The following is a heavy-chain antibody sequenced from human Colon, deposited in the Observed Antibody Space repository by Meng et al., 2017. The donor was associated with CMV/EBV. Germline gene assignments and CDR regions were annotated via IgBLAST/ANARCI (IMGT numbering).Heavy chain of an antibody. CDR2: IYDTGRT. J-gene: IGHJ5*02. D-gene: IGHD2-21*02. Sequence: GGSLRLSCAASGFNVRNNYVSWVRQGPGKGLEWVSVIYDTGRTYYADSVKGRFTVSRDESKNTVSLQMNNLRVEDTAVYYCARNRLECGGDCYFADSWGQGTLVTVSS. CDR1: GFNVRNNY. CDR3: ARNRLECGGDCYFADS. V-gene: IGHV3-66*01.